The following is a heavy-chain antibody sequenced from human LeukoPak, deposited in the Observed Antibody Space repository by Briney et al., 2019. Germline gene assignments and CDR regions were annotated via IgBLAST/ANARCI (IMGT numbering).Heavy chain of an antibody. D-gene: IGHD5-18*01. CDR3: ARDPLGTAMATEVEDY. CDR1: GYTSTSYG. Sequence: ASVKVSCKASGYTSTSYGISWVRQAPGQGLEWMGWISAYNGNTNYAQKLQGRVTMTTDTSTSTAYMELRSLRSDDTAVYYCARDPLGTAMATEVEDYWGQGTLVTVSS. CDR2: ISAYNGNT. V-gene: IGHV1-18*01. J-gene: IGHJ4*02.